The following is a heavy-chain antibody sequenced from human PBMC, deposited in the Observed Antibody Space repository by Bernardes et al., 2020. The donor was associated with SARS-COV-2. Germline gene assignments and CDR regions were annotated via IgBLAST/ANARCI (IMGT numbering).Heavy chain of an antibody. D-gene: IGHD3-3*01. J-gene: IGHJ4*02. V-gene: IGHV4-59*08. Sequence: SATLSLTCTVSGGSISSYYWSWIRQPPGKGLEWIGYIYYSGSTNYNPSLKSRVTISVDTSKNQFSLKLSSVTAADTAVYYCAGTDYDFWSGYHDYWGQGTLVTVSS. CDR2: IYYSGST. CDR3: AGTDYDFWSGYHDY. CDR1: GGSISSYY.